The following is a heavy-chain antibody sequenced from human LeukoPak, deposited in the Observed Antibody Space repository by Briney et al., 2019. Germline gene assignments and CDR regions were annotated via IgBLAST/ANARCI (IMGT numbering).Heavy chain of an antibody. CDR2: VYSGGST. D-gene: IGHD1-26*01. Sequence: TGGSLRLSCAASGFIVNYNYMSWVRQPPGKGLEWVSVVYSGGSTYYADSVKGRFTISRDNSKNMVYLQMNSLRVEDTAVYYCARVKVGTIYWFDPWGQGILVTVSS. V-gene: IGHV3-66*01. J-gene: IGHJ5*02. CDR1: GFIVNYNY. CDR3: ARVKVGTIYWFDP.